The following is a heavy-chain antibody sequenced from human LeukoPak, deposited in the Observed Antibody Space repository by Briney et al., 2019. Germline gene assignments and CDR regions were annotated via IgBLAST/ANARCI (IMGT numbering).Heavy chain of an antibody. CDR3: ARDRLPGPDYYYYGMDV. CDR2: IYYSGST. Sequence: SETLSLTCTVSGGSISSGGYYWSWIRQHPGKGLEWIGYIYYSGSTYYNPSLKSRVTISVDTSKNQFSLKPSSVTAADTAVYYCARDRLPGPDYYYYGMDVWGQGTTVTVSS. V-gene: IGHV4-31*03. D-gene: IGHD2-2*01. J-gene: IGHJ6*02. CDR1: GGSISSGGYY.